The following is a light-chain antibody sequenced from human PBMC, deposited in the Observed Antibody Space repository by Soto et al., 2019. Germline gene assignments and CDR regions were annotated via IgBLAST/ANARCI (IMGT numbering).Light chain of an antibody. V-gene: IGKV3-20*01. CDR3: QQYGSSPPWT. CDR2: GAS. CDR1: QTVSSRY. Sequence: EIVVTQSPGTLSLSPGERATLSCTASQTVSSRYLAWYQQKPGQAPRLLIYGASSRATGIPDRFSGSGSGTDFTLTISRLEPEDVAVYYCQQYGSSPPWTFGRGTKVEIK. J-gene: IGKJ1*01.